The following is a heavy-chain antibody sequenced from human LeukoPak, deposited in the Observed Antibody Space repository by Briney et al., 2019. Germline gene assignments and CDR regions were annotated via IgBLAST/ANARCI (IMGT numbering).Heavy chain of an antibody. D-gene: IGHD6-13*01. J-gene: IGHJ4*02. CDR1: GFTASSNY. Sequence: GGSLRLSCAVSGFTASSNYMSWVRQAPGKGLEWVSVIYPAGSTYYVDSVEGRFTISRDISKNTLYLQMNNLRADDTAVYYCVGIRSWFPYWGQGTLVSVSS. CDR3: VGIRSWFPY. CDR2: IYPAGST. V-gene: IGHV3-66*01.